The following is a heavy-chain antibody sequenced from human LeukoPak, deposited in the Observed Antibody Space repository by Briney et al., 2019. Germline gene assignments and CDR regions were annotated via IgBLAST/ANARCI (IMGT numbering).Heavy chain of an antibody. CDR3: TTSDINYRPFDN. V-gene: IGHV1-46*01. CDR2: ISPSGGST. D-gene: IGHD4-11*01. CDR1: GYTFTSNY. J-gene: IGHJ4*02. Sequence: GASVKVSCKAFGYTFTSNYMHWVRQAPGQGPEWMGVISPSGGSTTYAQKFQGRVTLTRDMSTSTDYLELSSLRSEDTAVYYCTTSDINYRPFDNWGQGTLVTVSS.